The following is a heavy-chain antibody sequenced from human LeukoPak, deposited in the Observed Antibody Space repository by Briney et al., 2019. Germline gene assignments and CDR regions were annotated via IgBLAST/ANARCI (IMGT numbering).Heavy chain of an antibody. J-gene: IGHJ4*02. V-gene: IGHV4-59*01. D-gene: IGHD6-19*01. CDR2: IYYSGST. CDR1: GASISSYY. Sequence: PSETLSLTCTVSGASISSYYWSWIRQPPGKGLEWIGYIYYSGSTYCNPSLKTRVTISVDTSKNQFSLKLSSVTAADTAVYYCARVGSGSFDYWGQGTLVTVSS. CDR3: ARVGSGSFDY.